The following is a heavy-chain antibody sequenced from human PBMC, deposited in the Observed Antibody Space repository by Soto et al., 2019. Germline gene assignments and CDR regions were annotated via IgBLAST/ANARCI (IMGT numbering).Heavy chain of an antibody. V-gene: IGHV4-59*08. CDR1: GDSISTDY. CDR3: AKNWNWGSLVH. CDR2: IYYGGST. D-gene: IGHD7-27*01. J-gene: IGHJ4*02. Sequence: PSETLSLTCTVSGDSISTDYWSWIRQPPGKGLEWIGFIYYGGSTNYNPSLKSRVTISVDTPKNRFSLKLSSVTAADTAVYYCAKNWNWGSLVHWGQGTLVTVSS.